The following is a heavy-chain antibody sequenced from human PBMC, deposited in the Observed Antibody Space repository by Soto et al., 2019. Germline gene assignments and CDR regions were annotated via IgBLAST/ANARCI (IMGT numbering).Heavy chain of an antibody. CDR3: ARGRTELLYRDYYYYAMDA. D-gene: IGHD1-26*01. J-gene: IGHJ6*02. V-gene: IGHV1-69*02. CDR1: GGTFSSYT. CDR2: IFPIVGIA. Sequence: QVLLVQSGAEVKRPRSSVQVSCKASGGTFSSYTFSWVRQAPGQGLEWMGRIFPIVGIANYAQKFQGRVTITADKSTSIAYMEVSSLRADDTAVSYCARGRTELLYRDYYYYAMDAWGQGTTVTVSS.